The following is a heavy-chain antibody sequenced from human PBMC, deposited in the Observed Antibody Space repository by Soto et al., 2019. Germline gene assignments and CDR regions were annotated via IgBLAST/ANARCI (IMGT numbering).Heavy chain of an antibody. D-gene: IGHD3-3*01. CDR1: GGTFSTYI. Sequence: QVQLVQSGAEVKKPGSSVKVSCKAPGGTFSTYIISWVRQAPGQGLEWMGSIIPIPDITNYAQKFQGRVTITADKSTSTAYMELSSLRSEDTAVYYCARERITTRGDAFDLWGQGTMVTVSS. CDR3: ARERITTRGDAFDL. J-gene: IGHJ3*01. V-gene: IGHV1-69*08. CDR2: IIPIPDIT.